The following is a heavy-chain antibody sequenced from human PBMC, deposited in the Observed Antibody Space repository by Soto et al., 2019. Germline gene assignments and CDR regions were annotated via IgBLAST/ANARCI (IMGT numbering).Heavy chain of an antibody. CDR1: GGSISSSSYY. J-gene: IGHJ4*02. CDR2: IYYTGST. Sequence: SETLSLTCTVSGGSISSSSYYWGWIRQPPGKGLEWIGSIYYTGSTYYNPSLKSRVTISVDTSKNQFSLKLSSVTAADTAVYYCARRYGGNFDYWGQGTLVTVSS. V-gene: IGHV4-39*07. D-gene: IGHD3-16*01. CDR3: ARRYGGNFDY.